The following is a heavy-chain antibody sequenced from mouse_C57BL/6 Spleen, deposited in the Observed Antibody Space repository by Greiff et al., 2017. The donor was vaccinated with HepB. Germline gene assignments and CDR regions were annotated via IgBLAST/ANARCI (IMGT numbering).Heavy chain of an antibody. Sequence: EVQVVESGGGLVQPGGSLKLSCAASGFTFSSYGMSWVRQTPDKRLELVATINSNGGSTYYPDSVKGRFTISRDNAKNTLYLQMSSLKSEYTAMYYCARRARTINWGQGTTLTVAS. CDR1: GFTFSSYG. CDR2: INSNGGST. CDR3: ARRARTIN. V-gene: IGHV5-6-3*01. D-gene: IGHD3-3*01. J-gene: IGHJ2*01.